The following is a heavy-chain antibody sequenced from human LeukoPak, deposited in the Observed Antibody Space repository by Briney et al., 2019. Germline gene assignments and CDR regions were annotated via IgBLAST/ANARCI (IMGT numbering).Heavy chain of an antibody. Sequence: AASVTVSCTASGYNFLRYGLNWVRQAPGQGLEWLGWIAPYTGDTIYAQTLQDRVTLTTDTSTNTAYMDLRSLKSDDTAVYYCARERLRCCNSRDCPGADAFEIWGQGTMVTVSS. CDR2: IAPYTGDT. CDR3: ARERLRCCNSRDCPGADAFEI. D-gene: IGHD2/OR15-2a*01. CDR1: GYNFLRYG. J-gene: IGHJ3*02. V-gene: IGHV1-18*01.